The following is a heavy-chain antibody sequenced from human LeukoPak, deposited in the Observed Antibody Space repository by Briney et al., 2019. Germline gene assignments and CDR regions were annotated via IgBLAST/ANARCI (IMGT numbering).Heavy chain of an antibody. CDR3: ARDRRGVWELLRAFDI. CDR2: ISAYNGNT. D-gene: IGHD1-26*01. CDR1: GYTLTNYG. Sequence: ASVKVSCKASGYTLTNYGISWVRQAPGQGLEWMGWISAYNGNTNYAQNSQGRVTMTTDTSTSTAYMELRSLRSDDTAVYYCARDRRGVWELLRAFDIWGQGTMVTVSS. V-gene: IGHV1-18*01. J-gene: IGHJ3*02.